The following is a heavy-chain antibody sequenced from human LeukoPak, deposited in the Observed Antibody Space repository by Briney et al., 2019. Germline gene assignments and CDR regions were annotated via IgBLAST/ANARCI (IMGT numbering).Heavy chain of an antibody. CDR2: MNPNSGNT. Sequence: GASVKVSCEASGYTFTSYDINWVRQSTGQELEWMGWMNPNSGNTGYGQRFQGRVTMTRNTSISTAYMELSSLRSEDTAVYYCARGLVCSSPYYWGQGTLVTVSS. D-gene: IGHD6-6*01. CDR3: ARGLVCSSPYY. CDR1: GYTFTSYD. V-gene: IGHV1-8*01. J-gene: IGHJ4*02.